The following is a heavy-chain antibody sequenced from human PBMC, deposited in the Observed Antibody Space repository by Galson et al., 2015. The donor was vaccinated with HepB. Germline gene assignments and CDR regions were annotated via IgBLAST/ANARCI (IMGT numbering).Heavy chain of an antibody. J-gene: IGHJ4*02. V-gene: IGHV3-74*01. CDR2: INSDGSST. CDR1: GFTFSSYW. CDR3: ARDSSSWYRGFDY. D-gene: IGHD6-13*01. Sequence: SLRLSCAASGFTFSSYWMHWVRQAPGKGLVWVSRINSDGSSTSYADSVKGRFTISRDNAKNTLYLQMNSLRAEDTAVYYCARDSSSWYRGFDYWGQGTLVTVSS.